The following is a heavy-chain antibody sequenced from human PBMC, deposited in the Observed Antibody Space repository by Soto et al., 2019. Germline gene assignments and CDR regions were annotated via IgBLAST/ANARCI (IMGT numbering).Heavy chain of an antibody. V-gene: IGHV1-69*13. CDR3: ARNLEGPNNNWFDP. CDR2: IIPIFGTA. J-gene: IGHJ5*02. Sequence: SVKVSCKASGGTFSSYAISWVRQAPGQGLEWMGGIIPIFGTANYAQKFQGRVTITADESTSTAYMELSSLRSEDTAVYYCARNLEGPNNNWFDPWGQGTLVTVSS. CDR1: GGTFSSYA.